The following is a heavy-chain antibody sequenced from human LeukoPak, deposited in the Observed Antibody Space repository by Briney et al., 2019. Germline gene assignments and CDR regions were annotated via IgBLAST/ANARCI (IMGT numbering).Heavy chain of an antibody. CDR1: GFTFSSYW. Sequence: PGGSLRLSCAASGFTFSSYWMHWVRQAPGKGLVWVSRINSDGSSTSYADSVKGRFTISRDNAKNTLYLQMNSLRAEDTAVYYCARGGGYDYLDYWGQGTLVTVSS. D-gene: IGHD5-12*01. CDR2: INSDGSST. CDR3: ARGGGYDYLDY. V-gene: IGHV3-74*01. J-gene: IGHJ4*02.